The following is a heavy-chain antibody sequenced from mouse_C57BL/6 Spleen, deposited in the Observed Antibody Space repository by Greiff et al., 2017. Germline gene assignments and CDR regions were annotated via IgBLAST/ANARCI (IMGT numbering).Heavy chain of an antibody. D-gene: IGHD2-14*01. V-gene: IGHV1-69*01. CDR1: GYTFTSYW. J-gene: IGHJ2*01. CDR2: IDPSDSYT. Sequence: VQLQQPGAELVMPGASVKLSCKASGYTFTSYWMHWVKQRPGQGLEWIGEIDPSDSYTNYNQKFKGKSTLTVDKSSSTAYMQLSSLTSEDSAVYYCARAYCRQLRDFDDWGQGTTLTVAT. CDR3: ARAYCRQLRDFDD.